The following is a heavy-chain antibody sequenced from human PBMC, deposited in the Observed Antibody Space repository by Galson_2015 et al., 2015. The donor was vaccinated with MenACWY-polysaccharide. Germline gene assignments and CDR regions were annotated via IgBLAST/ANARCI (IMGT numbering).Heavy chain of an antibody. CDR3: VKDRGAVFGDV. CDR1: GFTFSSYW. D-gene: IGHD3-3*01. Sequence: SLRLSCAASGFTFSSYWMHRVRQAPGKGLDWVATINNRGDRTYYADSVQGRFTISRDDSKNTVSLQMSSLRAEDTALYYCVKDRGAVFGDVWGQGTMVTVSS. CDR2: INNRGDRT. V-gene: IGHV3-23*01. J-gene: IGHJ3*01.